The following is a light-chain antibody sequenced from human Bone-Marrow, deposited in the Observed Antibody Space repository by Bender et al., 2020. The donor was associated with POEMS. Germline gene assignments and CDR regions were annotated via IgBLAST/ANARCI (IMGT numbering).Light chain of an antibody. V-gene: IGLV1-47*01. CDR3: QSYDSSLSGSV. CDR1: SSNIGANY. CDR2: RNT. J-gene: IGLJ3*02. Sequence: QSVVTQSPTASGTPGQRVTISCSGSSSNIGANYVYWYQQVPGTAPRRLIYRNTQRPSGVPDRFSGSKSGTSASLAISGLRSEDEADYYCQSYDSSLSGSVFGGGTKLTVL.